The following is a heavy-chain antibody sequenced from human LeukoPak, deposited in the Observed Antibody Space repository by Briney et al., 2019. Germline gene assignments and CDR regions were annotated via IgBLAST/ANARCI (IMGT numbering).Heavy chain of an antibody. CDR1: GFTFSTYS. D-gene: IGHD6-19*01. J-gene: IGHJ4*02. CDR3: AKDLSTSGWIFDY. CDR2: ISWDGATA. Sequence: GGSLRLSCAASGFTFSTYSMSWVRQAPGKGLEWVSVISWDGATAYYADSVKGRFTISRDNSKNSLYLQMNSLRTEDTALYYCAKDLSTSGWIFDYWGQGTLVTVSS. V-gene: IGHV3-43*01.